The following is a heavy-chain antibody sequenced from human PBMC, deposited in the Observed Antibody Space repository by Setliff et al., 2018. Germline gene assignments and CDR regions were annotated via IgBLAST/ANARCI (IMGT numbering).Heavy chain of an antibody. CDR2: INTNTGNP. D-gene: IGHD3-22*01. V-gene: IGHV7-4-1*02. CDR3: ARDTGVRGHEISGYYGGGFAY. J-gene: IGHJ4*02. CDR1: GYTFTTYA. Sequence: ASVKVSCKASGYTFTTYAISWMRQAPGQGLEYMGWINTNTGNPSYAQAFTGRIVFSLDTSVSTAYLQISSLKADDTAVYYCARDTGVRGHEISGYYGGGFAYWGQGTPVTVSS.